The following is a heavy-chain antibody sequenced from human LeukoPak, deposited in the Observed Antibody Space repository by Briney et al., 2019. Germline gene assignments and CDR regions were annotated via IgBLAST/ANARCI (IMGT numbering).Heavy chain of an antibody. CDR2: ISAYNGNT. D-gene: IGHD6-19*01. V-gene: IGHV1-18*01. J-gene: IGHJ4*02. CDR1: GYTFTSYG. CDR3: ARTGFLGVAVARWIDY. Sequence: ASVKVSCKASGYTFTSYGISWVRQAPGQGLEWMGWISAYNGNTNYAQKLQGRVTMTTDTSTSTAYMELRSLRSDDTAVYYCARTGFLGVAVARWIDYWGQGTLVTVSS.